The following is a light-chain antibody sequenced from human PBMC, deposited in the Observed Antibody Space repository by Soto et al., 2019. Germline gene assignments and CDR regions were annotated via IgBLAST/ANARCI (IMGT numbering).Light chain of an antibody. J-gene: IGLJ2*01. V-gene: IGLV3-25*03. CDR2: KDS. CDR1: ALPKQY. CDR3: QSAEEV. Sequence: SYELTQPPSVSVSPGQTARITCSGDALPKQYAYWYQQKPGQAPVLVIYKDSERPSGIPERFSGSSSGTTVTLTISGVQAEDEADYYCQSAEEVFGGGTQLTVL.